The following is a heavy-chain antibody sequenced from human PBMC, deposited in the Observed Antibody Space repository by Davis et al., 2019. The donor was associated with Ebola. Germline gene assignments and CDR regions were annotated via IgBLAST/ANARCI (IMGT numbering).Heavy chain of an antibody. V-gene: IGHV3-30*18. D-gene: IGHD6-19*01. Sequence: GESLKISCAASGISFSNYGMFWVRQAPGKVMEWVAVISPDGSNKYYADSVKGRFTISRDNSKNTLYLQMNSLRAEDTAVYYCAKVEAVAGTGWWGQGTLVTVSS. CDR3: AKVEAVAGTGW. CDR1: GISFSNYG. CDR2: ISPDGSNK. J-gene: IGHJ4*02.